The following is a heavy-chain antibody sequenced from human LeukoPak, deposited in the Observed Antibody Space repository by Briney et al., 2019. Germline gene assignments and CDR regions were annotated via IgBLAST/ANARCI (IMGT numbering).Heavy chain of an antibody. CDR2: IYNGVPT. J-gene: IGHJ4*02. CDR1: GAPISRFY. CDR3: VQTTGWPGFDY. V-gene: IGHV4-4*09. D-gene: IGHD6-19*01. Sequence: SETLSLTCTTSGAPISRFYWSWVRPPPGKGLEWIGNIYNGVPTFFNPSLKSRVTLSVDTSKTQFSLQLASVTAADTAVYYCVQTTGWPGFDYWGQGILVTVSS.